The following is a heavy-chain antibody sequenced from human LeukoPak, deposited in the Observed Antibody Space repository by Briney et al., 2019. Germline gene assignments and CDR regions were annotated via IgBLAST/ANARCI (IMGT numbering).Heavy chain of an antibody. CDR2: IKPNSGGT. J-gene: IGHJ5*02. CDR1: GYSFSGYN. Sequence: GASVKVSCKTSGYSFSGYNIHWVRQAPRQGLEWMGWIKPNSGGTKYAQNFQGRVTMTRDTSINTAYMELSRLRSDDTAIYYCARDYDYGDYNWFDPWGQGTLVTVSS. CDR3: ARDYDYGDYNWFDP. D-gene: IGHD3-16*01. V-gene: IGHV1-2*02.